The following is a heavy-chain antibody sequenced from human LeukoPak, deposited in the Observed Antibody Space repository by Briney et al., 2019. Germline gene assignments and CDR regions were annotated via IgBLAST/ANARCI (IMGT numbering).Heavy chain of an antibody. V-gene: IGHV3-7*01. CDR3: ARDLGRSSGSAPFDP. CDR2: IKQDGSEK. D-gene: IGHD6-19*01. CDR1: GFTFSSYW. Sequence: PGGSLRLSCAASGFTFSSYWMSWVRQAPWKGLEWVANIKQDGSEKYYVDSVKGRFTISRDNAKNSLYLQMNSLRAEDTAVYYCARDLGRSSGSAPFDPWGQGTLVTVSS. J-gene: IGHJ5*02.